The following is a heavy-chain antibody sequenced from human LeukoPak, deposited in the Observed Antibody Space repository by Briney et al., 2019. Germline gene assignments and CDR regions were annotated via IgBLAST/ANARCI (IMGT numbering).Heavy chain of an antibody. Sequence: PGGSLRLSCTASGLTFSTYALRWVRQTPGKGLEWLSVISATGSTTYYADSVRGRFTISRDNSKNTLYLQMNSLRAEDTAVYYCAKAPRSGDWYFDLWGRGTLVTVSS. J-gene: IGHJ2*01. CDR3: AKAPRSGDWYFDL. V-gene: IGHV3-23*01. CDR2: ISATGSTT. CDR1: GLTFSTYA. D-gene: IGHD1-26*01.